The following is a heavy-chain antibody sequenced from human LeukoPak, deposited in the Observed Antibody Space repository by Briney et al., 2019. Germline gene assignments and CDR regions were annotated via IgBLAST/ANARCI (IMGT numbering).Heavy chain of an antibody. CDR1: GFTFINAW. D-gene: IGHD5-24*01. J-gene: IGHJ4*02. Sequence: GGSLRLSCAASGFTFINAWMTWVRQAPGKGLEWVSVFYVGGATYYADSVKGRFTISRDNSENTLYLQMKSLRAEDTAVYYCARGDGYNFFDYWGQGTLVTVSS. V-gene: IGHV3-53*01. CDR3: ARGDGYNFFDY. CDR2: FYVGGAT.